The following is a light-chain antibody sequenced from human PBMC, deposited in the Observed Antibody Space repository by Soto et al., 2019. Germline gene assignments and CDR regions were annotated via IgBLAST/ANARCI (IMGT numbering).Light chain of an antibody. CDR3: QQYDTWPPMYT. CDR1: QSLNRN. Sequence: VMTQSPATLSVSPGEGVTLSCRASQSLNRNLAWYQQRPGQAPRLLMYDASSRASGIPARFSGSGSGTEFTLTISSLQPEDFAVYYCQQYDTWPPMYTFGQGTKLET. J-gene: IGKJ2*01. V-gene: IGKV3-15*01. CDR2: DAS.